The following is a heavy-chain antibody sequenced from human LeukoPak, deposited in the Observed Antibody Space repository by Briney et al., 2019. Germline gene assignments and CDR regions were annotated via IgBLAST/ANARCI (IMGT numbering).Heavy chain of an antibody. J-gene: IGHJ4*02. CDR2: ISSSNSTI. CDR1: GFTFSSYS. D-gene: IGHD3-9*01. CDR3: ARILTGYF. Sequence: GGSLRLSCAASGFTFSSYSMNWVRQAPGKGLGWVSFISSSNSTIYYADSVKGRFTISRDNAKNSLYLQMNSLRVEDTAVYYCARILTGYFWGQGTLVTVSS. V-gene: IGHV3-48*01.